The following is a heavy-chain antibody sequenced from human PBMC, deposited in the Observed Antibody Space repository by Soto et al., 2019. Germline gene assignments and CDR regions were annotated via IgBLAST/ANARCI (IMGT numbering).Heavy chain of an antibody. CDR1: GESFNGYY. J-gene: IGHJ4*02. D-gene: IGHD2-8*02. Sequence: QVRLQQWGAGLLKPSETLSLTCAVYGESFNGYYWSWIRQPPVTGLEWIGEVSHDGRTHYNPSLAGRVTISMHTTKNQFPLILNSVTAADTSVYYCARGHWSDRFLNWGQGALVTVS. CDR2: VSHDGRT. V-gene: IGHV4-34*02. CDR3: ARGHWSDRFLN.